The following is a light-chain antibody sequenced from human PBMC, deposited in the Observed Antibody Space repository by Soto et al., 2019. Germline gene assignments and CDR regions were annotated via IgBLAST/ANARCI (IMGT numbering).Light chain of an antibody. Sequence: EIVLTQSPGTLSLSPGERATLSCRASQSVSSSYLAWYQQKPGQAPRLLIYGASSRATGIPDRVSGSESGTDSTLTISRLEPEDFAVYYCQQYGSSPGTFGQGTKVEIK. CDR3: QQYGSSPGT. V-gene: IGKV3-20*01. CDR2: GAS. J-gene: IGKJ1*01. CDR1: QSVSSSY.